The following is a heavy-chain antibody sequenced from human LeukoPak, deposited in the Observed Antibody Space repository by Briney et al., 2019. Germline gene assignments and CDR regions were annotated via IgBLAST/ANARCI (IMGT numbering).Heavy chain of an antibody. CDR1: GFTFSSYA. D-gene: IGHD3-22*01. CDR3: ARDGEDDQYYYDSSGYSY. J-gene: IGHJ4*02. Sequence: GRSLRLSCAASGFTFSSYAMHWVRQAPGKGLEWVAVISYDGSNKYYADSVKGRFTIFRDNSKNTLYLQMNSLRAEDTAVYYCARDGEDDQYYYDSSGYSYWGQGTLVTVSS. V-gene: IGHV3-30-3*01. CDR2: ISYDGSNK.